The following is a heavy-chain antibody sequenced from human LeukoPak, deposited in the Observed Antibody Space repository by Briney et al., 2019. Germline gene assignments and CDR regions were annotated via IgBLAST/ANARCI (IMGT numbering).Heavy chain of an antibody. D-gene: IGHD4/OR15-4a*01. CDR1: GGSISSSDYY. CDR2: IYYTGTT. J-gene: IGHJ3*02. CDR3: ARAAWRGSNSRDAFDI. Sequence: SETLSLTCTVSGGSISSSDYYWGWIRQPPGKGLEWIGYIYYTGTTYYNPSLKSRITISVDTSKNQFSLNLSSMTAADTAVYYCARAAWRGSNSRDAFDIWGQGTVVTVSS. V-gene: IGHV4-31*03.